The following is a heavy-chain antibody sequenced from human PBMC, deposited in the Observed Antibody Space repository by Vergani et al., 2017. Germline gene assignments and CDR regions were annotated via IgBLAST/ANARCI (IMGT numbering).Heavy chain of an antibody. CDR3: SRGDYGILSGYRY. V-gene: IGHV1-46*03. CDR1: GYTFSNYY. J-gene: IGHJ4*02. D-gene: IGHD3-9*01. CDR2: INPSGGHT. Sequence: QVQVVQSGAEVKKSGASVKVSCKTSGYTFSNYYMHWVRQAPGQGLEWMGIINPSGGHTNSAQKFQGRVTMTRDTSPSTVHMGLSSLRSEDTAIYYCSRGDYGILSGYRYWGQGTLVTVSA.